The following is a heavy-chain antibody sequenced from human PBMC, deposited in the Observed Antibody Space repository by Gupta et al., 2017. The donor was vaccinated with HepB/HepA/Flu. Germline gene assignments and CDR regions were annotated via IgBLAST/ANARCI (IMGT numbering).Heavy chain of an antibody. CDR1: GFTFTNAW. CDR2: IKSKIDGGTT. D-gene: IGHD6-13*01. CDR3: STGGTYTSSWRGYYSEY. Sequence: EVQLVESGRGLIKPGGSLRLSCAASGFTFTNAWMNWVRQAPGKGLEWVGHIKSKIDGGTTDYAPPVKGRFTISRDDSKNTLYLQMNSLKTEDTAFYYCSTGGTYTSSWRGYYSEYWGQGTLVTVSS. J-gene: IGHJ4*02. V-gene: IGHV3-15*07.